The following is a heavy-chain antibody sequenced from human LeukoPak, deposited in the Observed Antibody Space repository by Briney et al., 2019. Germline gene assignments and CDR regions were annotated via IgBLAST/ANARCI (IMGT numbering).Heavy chain of an antibody. D-gene: IGHD3-22*01. Sequence: TPSETLSLTCTVSGGSISSSSYYWGWIRQPPGKGLEWIGEINHSGSTNYNPSLKSRVTISVDTSKNQFSLKLSSVTAADTAVYYCARESYDSSGLGDAFDIWGQGTMVTVSS. CDR1: GGSISSSSYY. V-gene: IGHV4-39*07. CDR2: INHSGST. J-gene: IGHJ3*02. CDR3: ARESYDSSGLGDAFDI.